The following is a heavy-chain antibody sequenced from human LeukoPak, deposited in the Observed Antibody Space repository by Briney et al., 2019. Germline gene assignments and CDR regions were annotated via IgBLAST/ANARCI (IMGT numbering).Heavy chain of an antibody. CDR1: GGSFSGYY. V-gene: IGHV4-34*01. J-gene: IGHJ6*03. Sequence: PSETLSLTCAVYGGSFSGYYWSWIRQPPGKGLEWIGEINHSGSTNYNPSLKSRVTISVDTSKNQFSLKLSSVTAEDTAVYYCARDPYSGNYGNTYYYYMDVWGKGTTVTISS. D-gene: IGHD1-26*01. CDR2: INHSGST. CDR3: ARDPYSGNYGNTYYYYMDV.